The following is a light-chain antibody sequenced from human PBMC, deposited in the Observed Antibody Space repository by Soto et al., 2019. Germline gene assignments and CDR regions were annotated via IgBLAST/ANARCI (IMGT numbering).Light chain of an antibody. CDR2: GAS. CDR3: QHYAHNSPIT. J-gene: IGKJ5*01. CDR1: QSVSSSY. Sequence: EIVMTQSPGTLSLSPGERATLSCRAIQSVSSSYLAWYQQKPGQAPRVLIYGASSRATGIPDRFSGSGSGTDFTLTISRLEPEDFALYYCQHYAHNSPITFGQGTRLEI. V-gene: IGKV3-20*01.